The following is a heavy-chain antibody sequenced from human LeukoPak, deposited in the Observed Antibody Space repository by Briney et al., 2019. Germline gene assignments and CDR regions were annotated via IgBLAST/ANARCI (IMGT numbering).Heavy chain of an antibody. D-gene: IGHD4-23*01. CDR3: ARGVSVVPDY. J-gene: IGHJ4*02. CDR1: GFTFSSYS. V-gene: IGHV3-23*01. CDR2: ISGTGDSR. Sequence: GGSLRLSCAASGFTFSSYSMNWVRQAPGKGLEWVSSISGTGDSRYYADSVKGRLTISRDNSKNTLYLQMNSLRAEDTAVYYCARGVSVVPDYWGQGTLVTVSS.